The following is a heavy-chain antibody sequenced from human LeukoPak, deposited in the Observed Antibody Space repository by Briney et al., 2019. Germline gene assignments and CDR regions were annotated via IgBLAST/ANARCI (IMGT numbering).Heavy chain of an antibody. D-gene: IGHD5-18*01. CDR2: IYYSGST. CDR3: ARVVDTAMVLVLYYFDY. Sequence: NASETLSLTCTVSGCSISSYYWSWIRQPPGKGLEWIGYIYYSGSTNYNPSLKSRVTISVDTSKNQFSLKLSSVTAADTAVYYCARVVDTAMVLVLYYFDYWGQGTLVTVSS. J-gene: IGHJ4*02. CDR1: GCSISSYY. V-gene: IGHV4-59*01.